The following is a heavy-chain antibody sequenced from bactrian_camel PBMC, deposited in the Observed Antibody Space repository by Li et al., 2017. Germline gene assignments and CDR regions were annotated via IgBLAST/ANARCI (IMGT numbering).Heavy chain of an antibody. J-gene: IGHJ6*01. V-gene: IGHV3S53*01. CDR2: IDRDGTT. CDR3: AAGDPDFARCGSWVYTSEADFGY. D-gene: IGHD1*01. Sequence: VQLVESGGGSVQAGGSLRLSCAASGYTDSNFCMGWFRQYPGKMREGVASIDRDGTTTYADSVKGRFTISKDNAKATVTLQMDSLKPEDTAIYYCAAGDPDFARCGSWVYTSEADFGYWGQGTQVTVS. CDR1: GYTDSNFC.